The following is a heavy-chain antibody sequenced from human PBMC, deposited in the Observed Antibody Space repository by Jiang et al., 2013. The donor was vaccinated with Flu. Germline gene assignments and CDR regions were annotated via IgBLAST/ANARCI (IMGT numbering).Heavy chain of an antibody. D-gene: IGHD3-10*01. V-gene: IGHV3-48*01. J-gene: IGHJ4*02. CDR3: ATENYYGSGSYREY. CDR2: ISDGSATI. Sequence: VQLVESGGGLVQPGGSLRLSCAASGFSISSYSMNWVRQAPGKGLEWVSYISDGSATIYYADSVEGRFTISRDNAKNSLYLQMNSLRAEDTAVYYCATENYYGSGSYREYWGRGTLVTVSS. CDR1: GFSISSYS.